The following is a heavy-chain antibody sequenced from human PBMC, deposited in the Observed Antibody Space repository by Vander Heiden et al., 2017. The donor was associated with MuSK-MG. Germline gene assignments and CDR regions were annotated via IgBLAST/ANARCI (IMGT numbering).Heavy chain of an antibody. D-gene: IGHD2-2*02. CDR1: GFTFNSYE. V-gene: IGHV3-48*03. CDR3: ARAPYCSDNSWYIIPNAFDI. CDR2: IGKRDNTI. Sequence: EVQLVESGGGLVQPGGSRRLSCSASGFTFNSYELSWTRQAPGKGLEWSSFIGKRDNTIYYADSVEGRFTISRDKAKKSLYLQMTSLRDEDTDIYYCARAPYCSDNSWYIIPNAFDIWGQGTEVTVS. J-gene: IGHJ3*02.